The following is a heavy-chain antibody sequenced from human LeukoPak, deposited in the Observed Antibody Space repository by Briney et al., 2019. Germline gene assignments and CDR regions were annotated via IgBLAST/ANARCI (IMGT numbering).Heavy chain of an antibody. D-gene: IGHD3-22*01. CDR3: ARGGDYYDSSGYYPSRY. CDR2: IYYTGST. J-gene: IGHJ4*02. CDR1: SGFISSYY. V-gene: IGHV4-59*01. Sequence: PSETLSLTCSVSSGFISSYYWTWIRQSPGKGLEWIGYIYYTGSTSYNPSLQSRVTISVDTSKNQFSLRLNSVTAADTAVYYCARGGDYYDSSGYYPSRYWGQGTLVTVSS.